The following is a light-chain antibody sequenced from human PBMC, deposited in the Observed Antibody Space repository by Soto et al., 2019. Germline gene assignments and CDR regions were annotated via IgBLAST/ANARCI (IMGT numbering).Light chain of an antibody. Sequence: EIVLTQSPGTLSLSPGERATLSCRASQSVSSYYLAWYQQKPGQAPRLLIYGASSRATGIPDRFSGRGSGTDFTLTISSLEPEDFAVYYCQQYGSSLYTFGQGTKLEIK. CDR2: GAS. CDR1: QSVSSYY. V-gene: IGKV3-20*01. J-gene: IGKJ2*01. CDR3: QQYGSSLYT.